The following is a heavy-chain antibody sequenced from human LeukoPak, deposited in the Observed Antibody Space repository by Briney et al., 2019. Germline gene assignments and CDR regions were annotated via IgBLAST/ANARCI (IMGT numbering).Heavy chain of an antibody. V-gene: IGHV1-2*02. CDR3: AREDFSGSYWGFDY. D-gene: IGHD1-26*01. J-gene: IGHJ4*02. CDR1: GYTFTGYY. Sequence: ASVKVSCKASGYTFTGYYMHWVRQAPGQGLEWMGWINPNSGGTNYAQKFQGGVTMTRDTSISTAYMELSRLRSDDTAVYYCAREDFSGSYWGFDYWGQGTLVTVSS. CDR2: INPNSGGT.